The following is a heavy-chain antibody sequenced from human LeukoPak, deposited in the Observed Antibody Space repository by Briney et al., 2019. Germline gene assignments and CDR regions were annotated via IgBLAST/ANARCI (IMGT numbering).Heavy chain of an antibody. CDR3: ARDPRWPSPYYFDY. CDR2: ISSSGSTI. Sequence: PGGSLRLSCAASGFTFSDYYMSWIRQAPGKGLEWVSYISSSGSTIYYADSVKGRFTISRDNAKNSLYLQVNSLRAEDTAVYYCARDPRWPSPYYFDYWGQGTLVTVSS. D-gene: IGHD4-23*01. J-gene: IGHJ4*02. V-gene: IGHV3-11*01. CDR1: GFTFSDYY.